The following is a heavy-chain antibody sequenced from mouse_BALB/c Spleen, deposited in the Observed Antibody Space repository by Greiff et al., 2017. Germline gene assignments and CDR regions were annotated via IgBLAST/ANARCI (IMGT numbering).Heavy chain of an antibody. Sequence: VKLMESGPGLVAPSQSLSITCTVSGFSLTSYGVHWVRQPPGKGLEWLGVIWAGGSTNYNSALMSRLSISKDNSKSQVFLKMNSLQTDDTAMYYCARAYYDYDVGFAYWGQGTLVTVSA. CDR2: IWAGGST. CDR1: GFSLTSYG. D-gene: IGHD2-4*01. J-gene: IGHJ3*01. CDR3: ARAYYDYDVGFAY. V-gene: IGHV2-9*02.